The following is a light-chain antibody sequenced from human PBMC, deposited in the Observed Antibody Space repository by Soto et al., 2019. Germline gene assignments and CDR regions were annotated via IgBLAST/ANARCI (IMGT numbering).Light chain of an antibody. V-gene: IGLV2-18*01. CDR2: EVN. CDR3: SLYKSISNYV. CDR1: SSDIGSYNR. J-gene: IGLJ1*01. Sequence: QSVLTQPPSVSGSPGQSVTISCTGISSDIGSYNRVSWYQQPPGTAPKLMIYEVNNRPSGVPDRFSGSTSGNTASLTISGLQAEDEADYYCSLYKSISNYVFGTGTKVTVL.